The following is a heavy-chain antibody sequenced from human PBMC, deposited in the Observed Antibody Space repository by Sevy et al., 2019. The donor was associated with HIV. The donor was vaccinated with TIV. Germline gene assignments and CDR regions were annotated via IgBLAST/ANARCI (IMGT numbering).Heavy chain of an antibody. CDR1: GFTFSDSW. V-gene: IGHV3-7*03. CDR2: INQDGSVI. CDR3: ARAIGKDGAY. J-gene: IGHJ4*02. Sequence: GGSLRLSCTASGFTFSDSWMHWVRQAPGKGLEWLANINQDGSVIYYVDSVKGRFTISRDNSRNSLFLQMGSLRAGDTATYYCARAIGKDGAYWGQGTLVTVSS. D-gene: IGHD2-8*01.